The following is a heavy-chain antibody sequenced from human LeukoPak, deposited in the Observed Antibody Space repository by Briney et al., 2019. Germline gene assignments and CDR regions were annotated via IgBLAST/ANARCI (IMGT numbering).Heavy chain of an antibody. J-gene: IGHJ4*02. CDR2: ISWNSGSI. CDR3: AKDYYYGSGSTVLGYYFDY. CDR1: GFTFSSYA. Sequence: PGGSLRLSCAASGFTFSSYAMSWVRQAPGKGLEWVSGISWNSGSIGYADSVKGRFTISRDNAKNSLYLQMNSLRAEDTALYYCAKDYYYGSGSTVLGYYFDYWGQGTLVTVSS. V-gene: IGHV3-9*01. D-gene: IGHD3-10*01.